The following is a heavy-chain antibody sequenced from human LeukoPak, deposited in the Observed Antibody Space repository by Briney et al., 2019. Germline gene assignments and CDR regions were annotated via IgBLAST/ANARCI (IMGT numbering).Heavy chain of an antibody. V-gene: IGHV3-74*01. CDR3: ARIRLRPYYYMDV. J-gene: IGHJ6*03. CDR2: INSDGSST. Sequence: GGALRLSCAASGFTFSSYWMHWVHQAPGKGVVWVSRINSDGSSTSYADSVKGRFTISRDNAKNTMYLQMNSLRAEDTAMYYCARIRLRPYYYMDVWGKGTTVTVSS. D-gene: IGHD4-17*01. CDR1: GFTFSSYW.